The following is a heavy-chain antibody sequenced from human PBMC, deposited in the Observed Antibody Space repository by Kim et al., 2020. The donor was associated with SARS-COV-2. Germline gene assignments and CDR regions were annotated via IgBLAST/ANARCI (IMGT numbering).Heavy chain of an antibody. Sequence: GGSLRLSCAASGFTFSSYAMSWVRQAPGKGLEGVSAISGSGGSTYYADSVKGRFTISRDNSKNTLYLQMNSLRAEDTAVYYCAKDGGYDRTYYWGQGTLVTVSS. CDR3: AKDGGYDRTYY. CDR2: ISGSGGST. D-gene: IGHD5-12*01. J-gene: IGHJ4*02. CDR1: GFTFSSYA. V-gene: IGHV3-23*01.